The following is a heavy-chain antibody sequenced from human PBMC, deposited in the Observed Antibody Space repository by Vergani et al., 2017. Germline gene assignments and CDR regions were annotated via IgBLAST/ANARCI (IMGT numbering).Heavy chain of an antibody. CDR2: IQFDGSNQ. CDR1: GFTLSNYD. Sequence: HVQLLDSGGGVLQRGGSLRLSCATSGFTLSNYDMQWIRQGPGKGLEFVAFIQFDGSNQYYADTGKGRFTLSRDFSKNTLYLQLNRLRIDNTATYYCAIHFRGWGIDYGGQGTQVIVSS. J-gene: IGHJ4*02. CDR3: AIHFRGWGIDY. V-gene: IGHV3-30*02. D-gene: IGHD3-16*01.